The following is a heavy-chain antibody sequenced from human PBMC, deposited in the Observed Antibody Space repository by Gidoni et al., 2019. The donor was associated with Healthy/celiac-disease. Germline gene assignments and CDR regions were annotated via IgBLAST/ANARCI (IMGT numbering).Heavy chain of an antibody. V-gene: IGHV3-9*01. CDR3: AKAVNFDWLLLTY. D-gene: IGHD3-9*01. Sequence: EVQLVESGGGLVQPGRSLRLSCAASGFTFDDYAMHWVRQAPGKGLEWVSGISWNSGSIGYADSVKGRFTISRDNAKNSLYLQMNSLRAEDTALYYCAKAVNFDWLLLTYWGQGTLVTVSS. CDR1: GFTFDDYA. CDR2: ISWNSGSI. J-gene: IGHJ4*02.